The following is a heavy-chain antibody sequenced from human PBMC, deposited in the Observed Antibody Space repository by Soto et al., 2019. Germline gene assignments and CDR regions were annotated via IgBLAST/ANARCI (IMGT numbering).Heavy chain of an antibody. CDR3: ATRYCSSTSCNWFDP. V-gene: IGHV4-59*08. D-gene: IGHD2-2*01. CDR1: GGSISSYY. J-gene: IGHJ5*02. CDR2: IYYSGST. Sequence: SETLSLTCAVSGGSISSYYWSWIRQPPGKGLEWIGYIYYSGSTNYNPSLKSRVTISVDTSKNQSSLKLSSVTAADTAVYYCATRYCSSTSCNWFDPWGQGTLVTVSS.